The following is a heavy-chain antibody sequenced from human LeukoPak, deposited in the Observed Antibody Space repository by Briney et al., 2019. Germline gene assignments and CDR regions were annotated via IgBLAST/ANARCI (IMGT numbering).Heavy chain of an antibody. D-gene: IGHD3-22*01. CDR2: INHSGST. CDR3: ARENPSGYYNRPIDY. CDR1: GGSFSGYY. Sequence: SETLSLTCAVNGGSFSGYYWSWIRQPPGKGLEWIGEINHSGSTIYTPSLKSRVTMSVDTSKNQFSLKLSSVTAADTAIYYCARENPSGYYNRPIDYWGQGTLVTVSS. V-gene: IGHV4-34*01. J-gene: IGHJ4*02.